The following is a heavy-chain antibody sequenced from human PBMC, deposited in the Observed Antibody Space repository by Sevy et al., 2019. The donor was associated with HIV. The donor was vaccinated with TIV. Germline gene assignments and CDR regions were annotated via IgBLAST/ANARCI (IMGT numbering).Heavy chain of an antibody. CDR3: AKGQRIVVVPAAIRCAFDI. V-gene: IGHV3-23*01. J-gene: IGHJ3*02. D-gene: IGHD2-2*02. CDR2: ISGSGRST. CDR1: GFTFSSYA. Sequence: GGSLRLSCAASGFTFSSYAMSWVRQAPGKGLEWVSAISGSGRSTYYADSVKGRFTISRDNSMNTLYLQRNSLRAEDXAVYYCAKGQRIVVVPAAIRCAFDIWGQGTMVTVSS.